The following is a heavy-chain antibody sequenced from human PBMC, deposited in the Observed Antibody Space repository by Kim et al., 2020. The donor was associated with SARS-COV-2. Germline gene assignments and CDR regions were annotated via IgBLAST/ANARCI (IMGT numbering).Heavy chain of an antibody. CDR2: IYYSGST. CDR1: GVSISSYY. Sequence: SETLSLTCTVSGVSISSYYLSWIRQPPGKGLEWIGYIYYSGSTNYNPTLKSGVTTSVDTSKNQFSLKLSSVTAADTAVYYCARDRARTIGWFDPWGQGTLVTVSS. J-gene: IGHJ5*02. D-gene: IGHD3-16*01. V-gene: IGHV4-59*01. CDR3: ARDRARTIGWFDP.